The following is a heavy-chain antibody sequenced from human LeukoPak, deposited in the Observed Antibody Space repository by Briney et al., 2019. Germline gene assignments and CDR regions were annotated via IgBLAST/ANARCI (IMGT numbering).Heavy chain of an antibody. CDR3: ARAPLGVVIIHAFDI. Sequence: PSETLSLTCTVSGGSISSSSYYWGWIRQPPGKGLEWIGSIYYSGSTNYNPSLKSRVTISVDTSKNQFSLKLSSVTAADTAVYYCARAPLGVVIIHAFDIWGQGTMVTVSS. J-gene: IGHJ3*02. CDR2: IYYSGST. V-gene: IGHV4-39*07. D-gene: IGHD3-3*01. CDR1: GGSISSSSYY.